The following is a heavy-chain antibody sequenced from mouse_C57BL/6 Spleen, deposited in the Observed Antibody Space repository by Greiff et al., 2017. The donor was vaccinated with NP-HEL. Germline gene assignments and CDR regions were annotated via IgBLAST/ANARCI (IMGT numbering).Heavy chain of an antibody. CDR1: GYTFTDYE. V-gene: IGHV1-15*01. Sequence: QVQLQQSGAELVRPGASVTLSCKASGYTFTDYEMHWVKQTPVHGLEWIGAIDPETGGTAYNQKFKGKAILTADKSSSTAYMELRSLTSEDSAVYYCTRDSSGYVAYWGQGTLVTVSA. D-gene: IGHD3-2*02. CDR3: TRDSSGYVAY. J-gene: IGHJ3*01. CDR2: IDPETGGT.